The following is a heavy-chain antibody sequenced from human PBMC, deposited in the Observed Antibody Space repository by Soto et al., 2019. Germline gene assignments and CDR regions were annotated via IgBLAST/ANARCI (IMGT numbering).Heavy chain of an antibody. CDR1: GFTYPSYD. J-gene: IGHJ4*03. D-gene: IGHD3-10*01. V-gene: IGHV3-13*01. CDR3: TRGTFGVGMAP. Sequence: EVQLVQSGGGLAQPGGSLRLSCAAFGFTYPSYDMVWVRHVAGKGLEWVSSIGGAGAREYAGSVRGRLTISRDKARNFFYLPTDSVTGGDTAVFYCTRGTFGVGMAPWGQGTPVTVSS. CDR2: IGGAGAR.